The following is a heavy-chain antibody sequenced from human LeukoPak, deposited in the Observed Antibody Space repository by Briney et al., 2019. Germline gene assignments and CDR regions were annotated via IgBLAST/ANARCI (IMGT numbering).Heavy chain of an antibody. CDR1: GGSFSGYY. J-gene: IGHJ4*02. CDR3: ARGGYSYGYQGGLWY. CDR2: INHSGST. Sequence: PSETLSLTCAVYGGSFSGYYWGWIRQPPGKGLEWIGEINHSGSTNYNPSLKSRVTISVDTSKNQFSLKLSSVTAADTAVYYCARGGYSYGYQGGLWYWGQGTLVTVSS. D-gene: IGHD5-18*01. V-gene: IGHV4-34*01.